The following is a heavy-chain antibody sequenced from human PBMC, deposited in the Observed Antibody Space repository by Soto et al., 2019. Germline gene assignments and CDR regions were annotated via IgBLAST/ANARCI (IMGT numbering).Heavy chain of an antibody. V-gene: IGHV3-33*01. CDR3: ARDSTYYYDSSGYYLGYYYYYGMDV. Sequence: GGSLRLSFAASGFTFSSYGMHWVRQAPGKGLEWVAVIWYDGSNKYYEDSVKGRFTISRDNSKNTLYLQMNSLRAEDTAVYYCARDSTYYYDSSGYYLGYYYYYGMDVWGQGTTVTVSS. CDR2: IWYDGSNK. CDR1: GFTFSSYG. J-gene: IGHJ6*02. D-gene: IGHD3-22*01.